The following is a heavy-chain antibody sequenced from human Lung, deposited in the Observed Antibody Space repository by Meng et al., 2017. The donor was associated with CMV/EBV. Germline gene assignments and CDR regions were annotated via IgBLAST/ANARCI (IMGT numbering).Heavy chain of an antibody. J-gene: IGHJ4*02. V-gene: IGHV3-48*04. Sequence: GGSXRLXCVVSGFSFSSYSMNWVRQAPGKGLEWVSYISSGSSTIYYADSVKGRFTISRDNAKNSLYLQMNSLRAEDTAVYYCARGVGSSGYYPDDWGQGTLVTVSS. CDR1: GFSFSSYS. CDR3: ARGVGSSGYYPDD. CDR2: ISSGSSTI. D-gene: IGHD3-22*01.